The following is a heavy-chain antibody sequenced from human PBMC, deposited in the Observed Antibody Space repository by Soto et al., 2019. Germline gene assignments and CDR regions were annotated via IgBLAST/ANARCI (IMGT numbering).Heavy chain of an antibody. D-gene: IGHD6-13*01. J-gene: IGHJ4*02. Sequence: GGSLRHSCAASGFTFSSYSLNWVRKAPGKGLEWVSYITSSGTTVYYADSVRGRFTISRDNAKNSLYLQMNSLRDDDTAVYYCARGSSNWAYYFDFWGQGTLVTVSS. V-gene: IGHV3-48*02. CDR1: GFTFSSYS. CDR3: ARGSSNWAYYFDF. CDR2: ITSSGTTV.